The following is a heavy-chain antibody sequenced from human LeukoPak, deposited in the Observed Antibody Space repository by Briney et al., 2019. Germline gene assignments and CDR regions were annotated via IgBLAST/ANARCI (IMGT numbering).Heavy chain of an antibody. Sequence: SETLSLTCTVSGGSISSGGYYWSWIRQHPGKGLEWIGYIYYSWNTYYNQSLKSRVTISVDTSKNPFSLKVPSVTAADTAAYYCARARDCSGGTCYQFNWFDLWGQGTLVTVSS. D-gene: IGHD2-15*01. J-gene: IGHJ5*02. CDR2: IYYSWNT. V-gene: IGHV4-31*03. CDR3: ARARDCSGGTCYQFNWFDL. CDR1: GGSISSGGYY.